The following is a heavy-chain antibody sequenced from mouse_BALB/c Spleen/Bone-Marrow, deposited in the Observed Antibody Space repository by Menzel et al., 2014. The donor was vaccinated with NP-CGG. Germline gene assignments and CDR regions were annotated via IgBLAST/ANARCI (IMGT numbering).Heavy chain of an antibody. CDR2: IWGDGST. D-gene: IGHD2-13*01. J-gene: IGHJ1*01. V-gene: IGHV2-6-7*01. CDR3: AGDRRGLRYLDV. Sequence: VQRVESGPGLVSPSQSLSITCTVSGFSLTGYGVNWVRQPPGKGLEWLGKIWGDGSTDYNSPLKSRLSIIKDNSKSQVFLKMNSLQTDDTARYYCAGDRRGLRYLDVWGAGTTVTVSS. CDR1: GFSLTGYG.